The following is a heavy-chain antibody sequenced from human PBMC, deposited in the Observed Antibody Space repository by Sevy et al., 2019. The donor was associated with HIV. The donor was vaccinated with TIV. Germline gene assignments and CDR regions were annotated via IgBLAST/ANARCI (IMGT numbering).Heavy chain of an antibody. D-gene: IGHD1-26*01. CDR1: GGSVSSGSYY. J-gene: IGHJ6*02. CDR2: IYYSGST. Sequence: SETLSLTCTVSGGSVSSGSYYWSWIRQPPGKGLEWIGYIYYSGSTNYNPSLKSRVTISVDTSKNQFSLKRSSVTAADTAVYYCASDYSGSYYSYSYYYGMDVWGQGTTVTVSS. V-gene: IGHV4-61*01. CDR3: ASDYSGSYYSYSYYYGMDV.